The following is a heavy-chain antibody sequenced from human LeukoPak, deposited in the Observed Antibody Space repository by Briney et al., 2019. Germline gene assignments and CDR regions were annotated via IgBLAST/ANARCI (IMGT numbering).Heavy chain of an antibody. Sequence: SETLSLTCAVSGYSISSGYYWCLIRQPPGKGLEWIGSIYHSGSTYYNPSLKSRVTISVDTSKNQFSLKLSSVTAADTAVYYCASLADCTNGVCSNDYYYMDVWGKGTTVTVSS. CDR1: GYSISSGYY. CDR3: ASLADCTNGVCSNDYYYMDV. V-gene: IGHV4-38-2*01. J-gene: IGHJ6*03. CDR2: IYHSGST. D-gene: IGHD2-8*01.